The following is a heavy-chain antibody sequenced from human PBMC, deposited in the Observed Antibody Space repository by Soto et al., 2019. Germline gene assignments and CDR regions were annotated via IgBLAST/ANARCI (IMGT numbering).Heavy chain of an antibody. CDR1: GYTLTELS. Sequence: ASVKVSCKVSGYTLTELSMHWVRQAPGKGLEWMGGFDPEDGETIYAQKFQGRVTMTEDTSTDTAYMELSSLRSEDTAVYYCATVFYDSSGYPYYFDYWGQGTLVTVSS. CDR2: FDPEDGET. D-gene: IGHD3-22*01. CDR3: ATVFYDSSGYPYYFDY. J-gene: IGHJ4*02. V-gene: IGHV1-24*01.